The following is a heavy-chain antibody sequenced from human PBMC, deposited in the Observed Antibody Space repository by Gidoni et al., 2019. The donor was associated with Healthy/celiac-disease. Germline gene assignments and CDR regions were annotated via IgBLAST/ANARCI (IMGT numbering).Heavy chain of an antibody. Sequence: QVQLQQWGAGLLKPSETLSLTCAVSGGSFSGYYGSWIRQPPGKGLEWSGEINHSGSTNYNPSLKSRGTISVDTSKTKFSLKLSSVTAADTAVYYCAREGGVVATPWSNWFDPWGQGTLVTVSS. J-gene: IGHJ5*02. V-gene: IGHV4-34*01. CDR1: GGSFSGYY. CDR3: AREGGVVATPWSNWFDP. CDR2: INHSGST. D-gene: IGHD5-12*01.